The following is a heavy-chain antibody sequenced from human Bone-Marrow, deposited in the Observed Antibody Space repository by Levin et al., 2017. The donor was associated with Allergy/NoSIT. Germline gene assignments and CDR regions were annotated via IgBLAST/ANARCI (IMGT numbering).Heavy chain of an antibody. CDR3: AKANSGGWYDSFDI. D-gene: IGHD6-19*01. CDR1: GFNFDVYA. V-gene: IGHV3-9*01. CDR2: ITWSSDSK. Sequence: PGESLKISCAASGFNFDVYALHWVRQAPGKGLEWVSGITWSSDSKGYADSVKGRFTISRDNAKNSLSLEMNSLRAEDTALYYCAKANSGGWYDSFDIWGQGTMVTVSS. J-gene: IGHJ3*02.